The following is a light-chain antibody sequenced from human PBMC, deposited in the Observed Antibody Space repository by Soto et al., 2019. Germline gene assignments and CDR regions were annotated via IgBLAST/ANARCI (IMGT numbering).Light chain of an antibody. Sequence: DIQMTQSPSSLSAYVGDRFTITCRASQSISSYLNWYQQKPGKAPNXXIYVASSLQSEVPSRFSGSGSGTDFTLTITSLKTEDFATYYGQQRYGTTITFGQGTRLEI. CDR1: QSISSY. V-gene: IGKV1-39*01. CDR3: QQRYGTTIT. CDR2: VAS. J-gene: IGKJ5*01.